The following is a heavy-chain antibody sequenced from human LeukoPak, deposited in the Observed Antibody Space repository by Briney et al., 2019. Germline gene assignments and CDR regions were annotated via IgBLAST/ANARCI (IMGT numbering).Heavy chain of an antibody. D-gene: IGHD1-26*01. Sequence: SVKVSCKASGGTFSGYAISWVRQAPGQWLEWMGRIIPILGIANYAQKFQGRVTITADKSTSTAYMELSSLRSEDTAVYYCARVKGEVGEEGIDYWGQGTLVTVSS. CDR3: ARVKGEVGEEGIDY. CDR1: GGTFSGYA. J-gene: IGHJ4*02. V-gene: IGHV1-69*04. CDR2: IIPILGIA.